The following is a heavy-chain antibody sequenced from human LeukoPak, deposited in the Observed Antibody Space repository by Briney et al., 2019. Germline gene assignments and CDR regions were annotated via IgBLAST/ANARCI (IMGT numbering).Heavy chain of an antibody. J-gene: IGHJ6*03. CDR3: AKAHAGDVARPYYYYYMDV. V-gene: IGHV3-23*01. Sequence: GGSLRLSCAASGFTFSSYGMSWVRQAPGKGLEWVSAISGSGGSTYYADSVKGRFTISRDNSKNTLYLQMNSLRAEDTAVYYCAKAHAGDVARPYYYYYMDVWGKGTTVTISS. D-gene: IGHD3-10*01. CDR2: ISGSGGST. CDR1: GFTFSSYG.